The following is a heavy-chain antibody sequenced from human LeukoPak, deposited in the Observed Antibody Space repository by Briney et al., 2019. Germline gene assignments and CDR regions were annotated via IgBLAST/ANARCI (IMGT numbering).Heavy chain of an antibody. D-gene: IGHD3-10*01. J-gene: IGHJ4*02. CDR3: AVMVRGVHQAFDY. CDR2: MNPNSGNT. Sequence: PEASVKVSCKASGYTFTSYDINWVRQATGQGLEWMGWMNPNSGNTGYAQKFQGRVTMTRNTSISTAYMELSSLRSEDTAVYYCAVMVRGVHQAFDYWGQGTLVTVSS. V-gene: IGHV1-8*01. CDR1: GYTFTSYD.